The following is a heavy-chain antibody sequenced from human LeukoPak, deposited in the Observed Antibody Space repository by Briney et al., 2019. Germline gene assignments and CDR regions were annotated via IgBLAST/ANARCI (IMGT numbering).Heavy chain of an antibody. D-gene: IGHD1-1*01. CDR1: GGSISGSTFY. CDR2: IYYSGTT. CDR3: ARDTTGTTDV. V-gene: IGHV4-39*07. Sequence: SETLSLTCTVSGGSISGSTFYWGWIRQPPGKGLEWIGSIYYSGTTYYNPSLKSRVTISVDTSKNQFSLKLSSVTAADTAVYYCARDTTGTTDVWGQGTLVTVSS. J-gene: IGHJ4*02.